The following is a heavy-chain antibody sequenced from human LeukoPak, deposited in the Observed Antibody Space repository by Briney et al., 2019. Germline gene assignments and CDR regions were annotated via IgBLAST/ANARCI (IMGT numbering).Heavy chain of an antibody. Sequence: DSVKVSCKVSGYTLTEFTMCRVRQAPGKGLVGLVGFVHEDGGTNYTQKLQSRVTMTKDTSTDTAYMEVSSLRSEDTAVYYCATGERDTAMAIFYYWGQGTLVTVSS. CDR3: ATGERDTAMAIFYY. CDR2: FVHEDGGT. V-gene: IGHV1-24*01. CDR1: GYTLTEFT. D-gene: IGHD5-18*01. J-gene: IGHJ4*02.